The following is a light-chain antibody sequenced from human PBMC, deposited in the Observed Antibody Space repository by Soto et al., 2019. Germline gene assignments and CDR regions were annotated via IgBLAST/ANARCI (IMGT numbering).Light chain of an antibody. V-gene: IGKV2-30*01. CDR1: QSLVYSDGNTY. CDR3: MQGTHWPWT. J-gene: IGKJ1*01. CDR2: KVS. Sequence: VLTQPASVSGSPGQPASISCRSSQSLVYSDGNTYLNWFQQRPGQSPRRLIYKVSNRDSGVPDRFSGSGSGTDFTLKISRVEAEDVGVYYCMQGTHWPWTFGQGTKVDIK.